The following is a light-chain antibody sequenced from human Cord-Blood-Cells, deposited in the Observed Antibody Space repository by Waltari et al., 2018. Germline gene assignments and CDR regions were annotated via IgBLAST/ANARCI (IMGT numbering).Light chain of an antibody. CDR2: DVS. Sequence: QSALTQPASVSGSPGQSITISCTGTSSDVGGYNYVSWYQQHPGKAPKLMIYDVSKRPSGVSKRFSGSKSGNTASLTISGLQAEDEADYYCSSYTSSSTFPYVFGTGTKVTVL. J-gene: IGLJ1*01. V-gene: IGLV2-14*01. CDR1: SSDVGGYNY. CDR3: SSYTSSSTFPYV.